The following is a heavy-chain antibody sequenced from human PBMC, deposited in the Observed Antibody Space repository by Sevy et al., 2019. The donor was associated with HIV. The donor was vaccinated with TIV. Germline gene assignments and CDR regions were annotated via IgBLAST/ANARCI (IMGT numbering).Heavy chain of an antibody. CDR2: FDPEDGET. CDR3: ATEGLRYYSGASLYQGDWFDP. D-gene: IGHD2-15*01. CDR1: EYTLTQLS. V-gene: IGHV1-24*01. J-gene: IGHJ5*02. Sequence: ASVKVSCKVSEYTLTQLSMHWVRQAPGKGLEWMGHFDPEDGETIYGQNFQGRVTMTEDTSANTAYMQLNSLTSEDTAVYYCATEGLRYYSGASLYQGDWFDPWGQGTLVTVSS.